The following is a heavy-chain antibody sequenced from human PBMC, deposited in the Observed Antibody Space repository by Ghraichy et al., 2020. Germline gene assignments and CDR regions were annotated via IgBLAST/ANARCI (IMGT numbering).Heavy chain of an antibody. V-gene: IGHV3-23*01. J-gene: IGHJ4*02. D-gene: IGHD6-19*01. CDR3: AKSGSVAGSYYFDY. Sequence: GGSLRLSCEGSGFTFRKYDLSWVRQAPGKGLEWVSTVSGSGSDKYYADSVRGRFTISRDNSKNTLYPKMNSLRVEDSFVYYCAKSGSVAGSYYFDYWGQGTLVNVSS. CDR2: VSGSGSDK. CDR1: GFTFRKYD.